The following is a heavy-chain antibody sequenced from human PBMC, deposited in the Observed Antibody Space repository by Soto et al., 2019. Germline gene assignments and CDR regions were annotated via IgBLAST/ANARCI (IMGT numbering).Heavy chain of an antibody. Sequence: ASVKVSCKASGGTFSSCAISWVRQAPGQGLEWMGGIIPIFGTANYAQKFQGRVTITADESTSTAYMELSSLRSEDTAVYYCARDGVPYCSSTSCYTGWFDPWGQGTLVTVSS. CDR2: IIPIFGTA. D-gene: IGHD2-2*02. V-gene: IGHV1-69*13. CDR1: GGTFSSCA. J-gene: IGHJ5*02. CDR3: ARDGVPYCSSTSCYTGWFDP.